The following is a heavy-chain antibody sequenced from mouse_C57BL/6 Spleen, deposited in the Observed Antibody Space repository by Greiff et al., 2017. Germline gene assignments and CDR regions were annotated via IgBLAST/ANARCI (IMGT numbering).Heavy chain of an antibody. CDR3: AITAQATGYAMDY. D-gene: IGHD3-2*02. CDR1: GYTFTNYW. V-gene: IGHV1-63*01. Sequence: VQLQQSGAELVRLGTSVKMSCKASGYTFTNYWIGWAKQRPGHGLEWIGDIYPGGGYTNHNEKFKGKATLTADKSSSTAYMQFSSLTSEDSAIYYCAITAQATGYAMDYWGQGTSVTVSS. CDR2: IYPGGGYT. J-gene: IGHJ4*01.